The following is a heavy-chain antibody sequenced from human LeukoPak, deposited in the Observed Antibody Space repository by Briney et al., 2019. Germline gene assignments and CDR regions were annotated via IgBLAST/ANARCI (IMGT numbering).Heavy chain of an antibody. J-gene: IGHJ6*03. CDR2: INHSGST. CDR3: ARVGIAARRSYYYYYMDV. CDR1: GGSFSGYY. D-gene: IGHD6-6*01. Sequence: MPSETLSLTCAVYGGSFSGYYWSWIRQPPGKGLEWIGEINHSGSTNYNPSLKSRVTISVDTSKNQFSLKLSSVTAADTAVYYCARVGIAARRSYYYYYMDVWGKGTTVTVSS. V-gene: IGHV4-34*01.